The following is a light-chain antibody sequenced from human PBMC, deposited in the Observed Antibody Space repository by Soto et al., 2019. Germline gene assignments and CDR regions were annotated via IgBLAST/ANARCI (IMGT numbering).Light chain of an antibody. Sequence: EIVLTQSPATLSLSPGERATLSCRASRSVSSYLAWYQQKPGQAPRLLIYDASNRATGIPARFSGSGSGTDFTLTISSLEPEDFAVYDCQQRSNWLTFGGGTKVEIK. CDR2: DAS. V-gene: IGKV3-11*01. J-gene: IGKJ4*01. CDR3: QQRSNWLT. CDR1: RSVSSY.